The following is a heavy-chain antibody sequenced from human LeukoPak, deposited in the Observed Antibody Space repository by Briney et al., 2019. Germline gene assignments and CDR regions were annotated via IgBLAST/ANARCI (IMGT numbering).Heavy chain of an antibody. Sequence: PSETLSHTCAVYGGSFSGYYWSWIREPPGKGLEWIGEINHSGSTNYNPSLKSRVTISVDTSKNQFSLKLSSVTAADTAVYYCARLLRRTKSSSSNFDYWGQGTLVTVSS. J-gene: IGHJ4*02. CDR2: INHSGST. D-gene: IGHD6-6*01. V-gene: IGHV4-34*01. CDR1: GGSFSGYY. CDR3: ARLLRRTKSSSSNFDY.